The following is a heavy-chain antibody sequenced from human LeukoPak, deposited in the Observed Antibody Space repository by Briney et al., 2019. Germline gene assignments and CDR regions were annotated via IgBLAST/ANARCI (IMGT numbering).Heavy chain of an antibody. D-gene: IGHD2-21*01. CDR3: ARGPAWDVVVAGTTLNWFDP. Sequence: GGSLRLSCAVSGFPLSSYAMSWVRQAPGKGLEWVSATSSSDAGTYYADSVRGRFTISRDNSKNTLYLQMNSLRAEDTAVYYCARGPAWDVVVAGTTLNWFDPWGQGTLVTVSS. CDR2: TSSSDAGT. CDR1: GFPLSSYA. J-gene: IGHJ5*02. V-gene: IGHV3-23*01.